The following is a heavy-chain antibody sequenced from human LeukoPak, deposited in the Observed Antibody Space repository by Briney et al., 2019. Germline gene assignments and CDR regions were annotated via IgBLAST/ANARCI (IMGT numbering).Heavy chain of an antibody. CDR1: GFTFSGSA. D-gene: IGHD2-15*01. CDR2: IRSKANSYAI. J-gene: IGHJ4*02. CDR3: TRHNGDYCSGGSCYWNGVDY. V-gene: IGHV3-73*01. Sequence: GGSLRLSCAASGFTFSGSAMHWVRQASGKGLEWVGRIRSKANSYAIAYAASVKGRFIISRDDSKNTAYLQMNSLKTEDTAVYYCTRHNGDYCSGGSCYWNGVDYWGQGTLVTVSS.